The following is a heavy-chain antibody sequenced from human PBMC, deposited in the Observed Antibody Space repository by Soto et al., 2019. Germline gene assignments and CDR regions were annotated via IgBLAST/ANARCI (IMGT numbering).Heavy chain of an antibody. J-gene: IGHJ4*02. Sequence: GGSLRLSCSASGFTFSSYAMHWVRQAPGKGLEYVSAISSNGGSTYYADSVKGRFTISRDNSKNTLYLQMSSLRAEDTAVYYCVKDRYRRIAVAGTGVFDYWGQGTLVTVSS. CDR1: GFTFSSYA. V-gene: IGHV3-64D*08. CDR2: ISSNGGST. CDR3: VKDRYRRIAVAGTGVFDY. D-gene: IGHD6-19*01.